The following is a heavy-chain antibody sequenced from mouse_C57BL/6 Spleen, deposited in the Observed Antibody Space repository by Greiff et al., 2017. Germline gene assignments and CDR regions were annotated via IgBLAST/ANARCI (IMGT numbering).Heavy chain of an antibody. J-gene: IGHJ1*03. CDR1: GYTFTSYW. V-gene: IGHV1-74*01. CDR2: IHPSDSDT. CDR3: ASLYYYGSVWYFDV. D-gene: IGHD1-1*01. Sequence: VQLQQSGAELVKPGASVKVSCKASGYTFTSYWMHWVKQRPGQGLEWIGRIHPSDSDTNYNQKFKGKATLTVDKSSSTAYMQLSSLTSEDSAVYYCASLYYYGSVWYFDVWGTGTTVTVSS.